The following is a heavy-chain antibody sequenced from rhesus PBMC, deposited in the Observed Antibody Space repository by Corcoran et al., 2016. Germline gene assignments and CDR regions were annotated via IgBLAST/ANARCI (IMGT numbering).Heavy chain of an antibody. CDR2: IFGSSGST. Sequence: QLQLQESGPGLVKPSETLSLTCAVSGGSISSNYWSWIRQPPGKGLEWIGRIFGSSGSTDYNPSLKSRVTISTDTSKNQFSLKLSSVTAADTAVYYCARDAPGYYYAFDFWGQGLRVTVSS. CDR1: GGSISSNY. D-gene: IGHD3-34*01. CDR3: ARDAPGYYYAFDF. V-gene: IGHV4-173*01. J-gene: IGHJ3*01.